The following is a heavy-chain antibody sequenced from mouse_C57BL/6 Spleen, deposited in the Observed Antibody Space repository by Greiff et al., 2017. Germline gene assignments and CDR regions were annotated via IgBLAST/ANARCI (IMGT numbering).Heavy chain of an antibody. Sequence: EVKLMESGGGLVKPGGSLKLSCAASGFTFSDYGMHWVRQAPEKGLEWVAYISSGSSTIYYADTVQGRFPISRDNAKNTLFLQMTSLRSEDTAMDYCARESTVVDFDYWGQGTTLTVSS. V-gene: IGHV5-17*01. CDR1: GFTFSDYG. J-gene: IGHJ2*01. D-gene: IGHD1-1*01. CDR2: ISSGSSTI. CDR3: ARESTVVDFDY.